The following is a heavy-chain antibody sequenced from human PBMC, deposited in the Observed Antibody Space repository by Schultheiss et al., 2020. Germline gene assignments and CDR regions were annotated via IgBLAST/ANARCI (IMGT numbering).Heavy chain of an antibody. D-gene: IGHD4-17*01. CDR3: ARGGPTVTTYFDY. CDR1: GGSVSSGSYY. V-gene: IGHV4-61*01. J-gene: IGHJ4*02. Sequence: SQTLSLTCTVSGGSVSSGSYYWSWIRQPPGKGLEWIGYIYYSGSTNYNPSLKSRVTISVDTSKNQFSLKLSSVTAADTAVYYCARGGPTVTTYFDYWGQGTLVTVSS. CDR2: IYYSGST.